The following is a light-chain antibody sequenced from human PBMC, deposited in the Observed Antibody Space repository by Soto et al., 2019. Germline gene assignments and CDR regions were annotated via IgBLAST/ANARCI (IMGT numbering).Light chain of an antibody. V-gene: IGLV2-8*01. CDR1: SSDVGGYNF. CDR2: EVT. Sequence: QAVVTQPPSASGSRGQSVTISCTGTSSDVGGYNFVSWYQQHPGKAPKVILYEVTKRPSGVPDRFSGSKSGNTASLTVSGLQTEDEAHYYCSSYAGSKNRYVFGTGTKVTVL. CDR3: SSYAGSKNRYV. J-gene: IGLJ1*01.